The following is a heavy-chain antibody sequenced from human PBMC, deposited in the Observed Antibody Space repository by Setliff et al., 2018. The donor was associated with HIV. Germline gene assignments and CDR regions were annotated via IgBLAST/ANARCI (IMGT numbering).Heavy chain of an antibody. CDR2: MNPNSGDT. J-gene: IGHJ6*01. Sequence: ASVKVSCKASGYTSTTYDINWVRQATGQGLEWMGWMNPNSGDTGYAQKFQGRVTMTTDTSTSTAYMELRSLRSDDTAVYYCARVWLTGTTNYYYYGMDVWGQGTTVTVSS. D-gene: IGHD1-7*01. CDR3: ARVWLTGTTNYYYYGMDV. CDR1: GYTSTTYD. V-gene: IGHV1-8*01.